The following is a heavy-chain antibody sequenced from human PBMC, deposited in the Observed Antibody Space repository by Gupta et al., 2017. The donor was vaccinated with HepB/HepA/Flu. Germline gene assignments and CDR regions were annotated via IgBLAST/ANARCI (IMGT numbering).Heavy chain of an antibody. D-gene: IGHD1-26*01. CDR1: GFTFSSYA. V-gene: IGHV3-30-3*01. J-gene: IGHJ4*02. Sequence: QVQLVESGGGVVQPGRSLRLSRAASGFTFSSYAMHWVRQAPGKGLEWVAVISYDGSNKYYADSVKGRFTISRDNSKNTLYLQMNSLRAEDTAVYYCARGMYSGSDHPNDYWGQGTLVTVSS. CDR2: ISYDGSNK. CDR3: ARGMYSGSDHPNDY.